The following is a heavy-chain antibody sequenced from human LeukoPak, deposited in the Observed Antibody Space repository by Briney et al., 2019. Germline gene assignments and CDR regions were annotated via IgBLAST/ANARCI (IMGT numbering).Heavy chain of an antibody. CDR1: GFTFSSYS. V-gene: IGHV3-30*03. CDR3: ARDPRGPTTYDSSARDSLDY. J-gene: IGHJ4*02. CDR2: ILYDGSMQ. Sequence: GGSLTLSCAASGFTFSSYSMHWVRQAPGKGLGWLAVILYDGSMQYYAESMKGRLTLSRDTSTNTVYMQMSSLRTEDTAVYYCARDPRGPTTYDSSARDSLDYWGQGTLVTVSS. D-gene: IGHD3-22*01.